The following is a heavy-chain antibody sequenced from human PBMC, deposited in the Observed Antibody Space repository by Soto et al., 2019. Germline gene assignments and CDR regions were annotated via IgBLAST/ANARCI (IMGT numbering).Heavy chain of an antibody. V-gene: IGHV3-74*01. CDR2: INDDGSDT. CDR3: ARDMPTFGGVIDL. J-gene: IGHJ5*02. D-gene: IGHD3-16*01. CDR1: GLIFSNNW. Sequence: EVQLVESGGGLVRPGGSLRLSCAASGLIFSNNWMHWVRQVPGKGLVRVSRINDDGSDTIYADSVKGRFTISRDNAKNTLYLQMNSLRADDTAVYYCARDMPTFGGVIDLWGQGTLVTVSS.